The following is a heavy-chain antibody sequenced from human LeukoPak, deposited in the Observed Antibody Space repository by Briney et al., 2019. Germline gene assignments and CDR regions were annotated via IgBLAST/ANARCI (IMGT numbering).Heavy chain of an antibody. CDR2: ISVYNGNT. J-gene: IGHJ4*02. V-gene: IGHV1-18*01. Sequence: ASVKVSCKASGYTFTSYGISWVRQAPGQGPEWMGWISVYNGNTNYAQKLQGRVTMTTDTSTSTAYMELRSLRSDDTAVYYCARDRESSYGYESVYWGQGTLVTVSS. CDR3: ARDRESSYGYESVY. CDR1: GYTFTSYG. D-gene: IGHD5-18*01.